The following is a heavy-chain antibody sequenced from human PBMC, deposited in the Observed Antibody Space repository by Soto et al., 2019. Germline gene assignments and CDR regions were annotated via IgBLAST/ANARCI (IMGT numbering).Heavy chain of an antibody. J-gene: IGHJ5*02. CDR3: AKVELRSSNFVFDP. D-gene: IGHD1-26*01. V-gene: IGHV4-31*03. Sequence: QVQLQESGPGLVKPPQTLSLTCSVSGDSISSGGYYWSWIRQHPGKGLEWIGYIYYSGSTHYNPSLKSGAIMSIDTSKNQFSLKLTSVTAADTAVYYCAKVELRSSNFVFDPWGQGTLVTVSS. CDR2: IYYSGST. CDR1: GDSISSGGYY.